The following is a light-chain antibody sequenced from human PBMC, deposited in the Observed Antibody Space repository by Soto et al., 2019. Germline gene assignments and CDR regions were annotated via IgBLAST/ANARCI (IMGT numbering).Light chain of an antibody. CDR3: QQYYSYPLT. V-gene: IGKV1-8*01. J-gene: IGKJ3*01. Sequence: QMAQSPSAMSASVGDRVTIACRASQDISSYLAWYQQKPGKAPKLLIYAASTLQSGVPSRFSGSGSGTDFTLTISCLQSEDFATYYCQQYYSYPLTFGPGTKVDIK. CDR1: QDISSY. CDR2: AAS.